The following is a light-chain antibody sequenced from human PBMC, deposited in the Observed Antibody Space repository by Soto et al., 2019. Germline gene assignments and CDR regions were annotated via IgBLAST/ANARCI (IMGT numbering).Light chain of an antibody. Sequence: QSVLTQPPSVSAAPGQKVIISCSGSFSNIGKNYVSWYQHIPGTAPKLLIYDNNERPSGIPDRFSGSKSGTSATLGITGLQTGDEADYYCGTWDSSLSGVVFGGGTQLTVL. CDR2: DNN. V-gene: IGLV1-51*01. CDR3: GTWDSSLSGVV. CDR1: FSNIGKNY. J-gene: IGLJ2*01.